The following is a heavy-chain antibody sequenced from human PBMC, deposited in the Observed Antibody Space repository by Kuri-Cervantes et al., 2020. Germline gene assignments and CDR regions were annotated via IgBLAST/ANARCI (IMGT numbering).Heavy chain of an antibody. V-gene: IGHV4-38-2*01. Sequence: SQTLSLTCAVSGYSISSSYYWGWIRQPPGKGLEWIGSIYHSGSTYYNPSLKSRVTISVDTSKNQFSLKLSSVTAADTAVYYCARDSSGTIPPPFDYWGQGTLVTVSS. CDR3: ARDSSGTIPPPFDY. D-gene: IGHD3-22*01. J-gene: IGHJ4*02. CDR2: IYHSGST. CDR1: GYSISSSYY.